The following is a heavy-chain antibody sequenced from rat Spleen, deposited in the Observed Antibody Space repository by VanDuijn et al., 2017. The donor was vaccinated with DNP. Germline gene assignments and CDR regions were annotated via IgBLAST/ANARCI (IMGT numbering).Heavy chain of an antibody. V-gene: IGHV5-7*01. J-gene: IGHJ4*01. CDR3: ARHGEVHLRYAMDA. Sequence: EVQLVESGGGLVQPGRSLKLSCAASGATFSDYNMAWVRQAPKKGLEWVAPISYEGGSTYYRDSVKGRFTISRDNAKSTLYLQMDSLRSEETATYYCARHGEVHLRYAMDAWGQGTSVTVSS. CDR1: GATFSDYN. D-gene: IGHD1-5*01. CDR2: ISYEGGST.